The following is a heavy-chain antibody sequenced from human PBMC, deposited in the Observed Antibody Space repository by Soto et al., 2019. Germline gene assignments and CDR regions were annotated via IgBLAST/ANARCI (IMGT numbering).Heavy chain of an antibody. D-gene: IGHD6-13*01. V-gene: IGHV3-23*01. J-gene: IGHJ4*02. Sequence: PGGSLRLSCAASGFTFSSYAMSWVRQAPGKGLEWVSAISGSGGSTYYADSVKGRFTISRDNSKNTLYLQMNSLRAEDTAVYYCAKSATPASLGSSWYENYFDYWGQGTLVTVSS. CDR1: GFTFSSYA. CDR3: AKSATPASLGSSWYENYFDY. CDR2: ISGSGGST.